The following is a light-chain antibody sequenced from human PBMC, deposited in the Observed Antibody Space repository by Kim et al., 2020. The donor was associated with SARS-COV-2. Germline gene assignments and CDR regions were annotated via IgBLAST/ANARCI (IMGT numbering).Light chain of an antibody. Sequence: EIVLTQSPGTLSLSPGERAILSCWASQSISRDYVAWYRQIPGQAPTLLIYGASHRATGVPDRFSGSGSGTDFTLTISRLEPDDFAVYYCHQYGTSPKTLGQGTKVDIK. CDR3: HQYGTSPKT. CDR1: QSISRDY. CDR2: GAS. J-gene: IGKJ1*01. V-gene: IGKV3-20*01.